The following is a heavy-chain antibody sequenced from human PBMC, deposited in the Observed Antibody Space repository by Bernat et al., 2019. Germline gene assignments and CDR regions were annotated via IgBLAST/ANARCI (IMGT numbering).Heavy chain of an antibody. D-gene: IGHD6-13*01. CDR1: GFTFSTYA. Sequence: EVQLLESGGGLVQPGGSLRLSCAASGFTFSTYAVSWVRQSPGKGLDWVSTILGSGGATDYADSVKGRFNMSRDNSKNTLYLQMNSLGAEDTAVYYCAKVKLATSSWYGSDYWGRGTLVTVSS. J-gene: IGHJ4*02. CDR3: AKVKLATSSWYGSDY. CDR2: ILGSGGAT. V-gene: IGHV3-23*01.